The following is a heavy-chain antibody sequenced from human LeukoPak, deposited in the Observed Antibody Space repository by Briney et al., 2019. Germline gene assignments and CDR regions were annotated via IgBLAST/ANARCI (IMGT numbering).Heavy chain of an antibody. J-gene: IGHJ5*02. V-gene: IGHV4-39*07. Sequence: SETLSLTCTVSGASISSASYYWDWIRQPPGKGLEWIASMHYTGSTYFNPSLKSRVTISVDTSKNQFSLNLNSVTAADTAVYYCARDPRQGGYFWSATNWFDRWGQGTLVTVSS. D-gene: IGHD3-3*01. CDR2: MHYTGST. CDR3: ARDPRQGGYFWSATNWFDR. CDR1: GASISSASYY.